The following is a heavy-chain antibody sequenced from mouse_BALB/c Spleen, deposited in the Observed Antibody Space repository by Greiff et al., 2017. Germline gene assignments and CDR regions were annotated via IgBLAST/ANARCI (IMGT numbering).Heavy chain of an antibody. CDR2: IWGDGST. D-gene: IGHD2-10*01. V-gene: IGHV2-6-7*01. CDR3: ARDTYYGNYPLGFDY. J-gene: IGHJ2*01. Sequence: QVQLKESGPGLVAPSQSLSITCTVSGFSLTGYGVNWVRQPPGKGLEWLGMIWGDGSTDYNSALKSRLSISKDNSKSQVFLKMNSLQTDDTARYYCARDTYYGNYPLGFDYWGQGTTLTVSS. CDR1: GFSLTGYG.